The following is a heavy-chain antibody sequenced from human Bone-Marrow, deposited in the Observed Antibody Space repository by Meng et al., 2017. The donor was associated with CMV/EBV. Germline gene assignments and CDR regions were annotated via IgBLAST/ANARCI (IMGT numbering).Heavy chain of an antibody. D-gene: IGHD3-10*01. CDR3: ARVWVGELHNRTHYYYYYGMDV. Sequence: YSWSWIRQPPGKGLEWIGEINHSGSTNYNPSLKSRVTISVDTSKNQFSLKLSSVTAADTAVYYCARVWVGELHNRTHYYYYYGMDVWGQGTTVTVSS. J-gene: IGHJ6*02. CDR1: YS. CDR2: INHSGST. V-gene: IGHV4-34*01.